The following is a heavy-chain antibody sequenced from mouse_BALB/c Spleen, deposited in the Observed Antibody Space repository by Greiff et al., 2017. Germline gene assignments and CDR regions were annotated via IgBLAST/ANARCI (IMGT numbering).Heavy chain of an antibody. V-gene: IGHV7-3*02. D-gene: IGHD1-1*01. CDR3: ARDKAIEGYYAMDY. CDR1: GFTFTDYY. Sequence: EVKLMESGGGLVQPGGSLRLSCATSGFTFTDYYMSWVRQPPGKALEWLGFIRNKANGYTTEYSASVKGRFTISRDNSQSILYLQMNTLRAEDSATYYCARDKAIEGYYAMDYWGQGTSVTVSS. J-gene: IGHJ4*01. CDR2: IRNKANGYTT.